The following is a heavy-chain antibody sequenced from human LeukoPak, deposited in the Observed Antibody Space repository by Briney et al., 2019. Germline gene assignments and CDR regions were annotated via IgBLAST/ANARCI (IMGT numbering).Heavy chain of an antibody. CDR1: GFTFSSYS. CDR2: ISSSSSTI. J-gene: IGHJ4*02. CDR3: ARAQPPAGYYYDSSGYSFSD. V-gene: IGHV3-48*01. D-gene: IGHD3-22*01. Sequence: GGSLRLSCAASGFTFSSYSMNWVRQAPGKGLEWVSYISSSSSTIYYADSVKGRFTISRDNAKNSLYLQMNSLRAEDTAVYYCARAQPPAGYYYDSSGYSFSDWGQGTLVTVSS.